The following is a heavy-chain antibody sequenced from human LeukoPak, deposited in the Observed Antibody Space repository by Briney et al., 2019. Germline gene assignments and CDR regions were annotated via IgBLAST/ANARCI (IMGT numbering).Heavy chain of an antibody. Sequence: MHWVRHAPGKGLVWVSRINSDGSSTSYADSVKGRFTISRDNAKNTLYLQMNSLRAEDTAVYYCAKGFLSGWLRDNWFDPWGQGTLVTVSS. J-gene: IGHJ5*02. V-gene: IGHV3-74*01. D-gene: IGHD6-19*01. CDR3: AKGFLSGWLRDNWFDP. CDR2: INSDGSST.